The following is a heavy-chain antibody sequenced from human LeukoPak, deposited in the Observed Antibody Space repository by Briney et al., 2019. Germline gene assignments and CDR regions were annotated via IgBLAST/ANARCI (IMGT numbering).Heavy chain of an antibody. V-gene: IGHV1-18*01. D-gene: IGHD3-22*01. CDR2: ISVYNGNT. Sequence: EASVKVSCKASGYSFTTYGISRLRQAPGHGLEWIAWISVYNGNTNYADKVRGRVLVTTDILATTAYLELKSLRYDDTGVYYCAKMDSDSSGFFSNWGQGTPVTVSS. CDR1: GYSFTTYG. CDR3: AKMDSDSSGFFSN. J-gene: IGHJ4*02.